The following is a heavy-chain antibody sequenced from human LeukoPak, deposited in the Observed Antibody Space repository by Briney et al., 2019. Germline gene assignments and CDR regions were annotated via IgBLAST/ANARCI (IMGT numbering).Heavy chain of an antibody. J-gene: IGHJ5*02. CDR3: ARGGRVTTVIKNWFDP. D-gene: IGHD4-17*01. V-gene: IGHV4-59*11. Sequence: ASGTLSLTCTVSGGSISSHYWSWIRQPPGKGLEWIGYIYYSGRTNYNPSLKSRVTMSVDTSKKQFSLKLSSVTAADTAVYYCARGGRVTTVIKNWFDPWGQGTLVTVSS. CDR1: GGSISSHY. CDR2: IYYSGRT.